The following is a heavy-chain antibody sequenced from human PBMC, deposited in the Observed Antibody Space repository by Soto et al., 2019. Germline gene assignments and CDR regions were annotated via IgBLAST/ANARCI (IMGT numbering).Heavy chain of an antibody. J-gene: IGHJ4*02. CDR2: INHSGST. D-gene: IGHD2-15*01. V-gene: IGHV4-34*01. Sequence: LALTCDVYGGYFSGFYWSWIPQPPGKGLEWIGEINHSGSTNYNPSLKTLVTITVNTSNNQFTLKLSSVTAADTAVYYCARGGSRPSCLMDYWGQGTLVTVSS. CDR1: GGYFSGFY. CDR3: ARGGSRPSCLMDY.